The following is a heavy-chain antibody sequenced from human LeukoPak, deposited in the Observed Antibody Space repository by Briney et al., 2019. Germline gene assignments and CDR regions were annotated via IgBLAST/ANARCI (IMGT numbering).Heavy chain of an antibody. CDR3: ARVSTSNCGIDY. J-gene: IGHJ4*02. D-gene: IGHD7-27*01. V-gene: IGHV4-31*03. Sequence: SETLSLTCTVSGGSISSGGYYWSWIRQHPGKGLEWIGYIYYSGSTYYNPSLKSRVTISVDTSKNQFSLKLSSVTAADTAVYYCARVSTSNCGIDYWGQGTLVTVSS. CDR1: GGSISSGGYY. CDR2: IYYSGST.